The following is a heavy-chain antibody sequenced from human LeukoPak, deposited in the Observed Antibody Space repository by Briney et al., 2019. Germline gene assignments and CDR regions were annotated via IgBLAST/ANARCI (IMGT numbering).Heavy chain of an antibody. CDR1: GYTFTSYG. Sequence: GASVKVSCKASGYTFTSYGFSWVGQPPGQGLEWMGWISAYNGNTNYAQKLQGRVTMTTDTSTSTAYMELRSLRSDDTAVYYCARDRIEDGSGSYYNSWFDPWGQGTLVTVSS. CDR3: ARDRIEDGSGSYYNSWFDP. CDR2: ISAYNGNT. J-gene: IGHJ5*02. D-gene: IGHD3-10*01. V-gene: IGHV1-18*01.